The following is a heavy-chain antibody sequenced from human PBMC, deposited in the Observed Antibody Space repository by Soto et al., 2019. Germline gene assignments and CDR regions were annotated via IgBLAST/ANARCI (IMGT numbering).Heavy chain of an antibody. J-gene: IGHJ4*02. CDR1: GGSISSSSYY. D-gene: IGHD3-22*01. V-gene: IGHV4-39*01. CDR2: IYYSGST. Sequence: SETLSLTCTVSGGSISSSSYYWGWIRQPPGKGLEWIASIYYSGSTYYNPSLKSRVTISVDTSKNQFSLKLTSVTAADTAVYYCARGVWGTSGYYRDYWGQGTLVTVSS. CDR3: ARGVWGTSGYYRDY.